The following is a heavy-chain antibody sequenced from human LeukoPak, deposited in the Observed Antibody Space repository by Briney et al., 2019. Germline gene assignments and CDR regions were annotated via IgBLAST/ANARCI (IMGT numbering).Heavy chain of an antibody. Sequence: QPGGSLRLSCAASGFTFSYYAMSWVRQAPGEGLEWVSGITGTDGSTYYADSVKGRFTISRDNSKSALYLQMNSPRAEDTALYYCAKAFNYGSGYNYKTFDSWGQGTLVTVSS. V-gene: IGHV3-23*01. J-gene: IGHJ4*02. CDR3: AKAFNYGSGYNYKTFDS. CDR1: GFTFSYYA. CDR2: ITGTDGST. D-gene: IGHD3-10*01.